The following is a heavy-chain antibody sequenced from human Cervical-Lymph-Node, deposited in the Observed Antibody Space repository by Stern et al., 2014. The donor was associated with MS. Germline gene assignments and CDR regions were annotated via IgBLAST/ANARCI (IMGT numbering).Heavy chain of an antibody. CDR1: GYSFTSYW. J-gene: IGHJ5*01. CDR3: ARRTDYADYGGELFDF. Sequence: EVQLVESGAEVKKPGESLKISCKGSGYSFTSYWIAWVRQMPGKGLEWMGIIYPGDSDTRYSPSFQGQVTISADKSISTTYLQWSSLKASGTAMYYCARRTDYADYGGELFDFWGQGSLVTVSS. D-gene: IGHD4-17*01. V-gene: IGHV5-51*03. CDR2: IYPGDSDT.